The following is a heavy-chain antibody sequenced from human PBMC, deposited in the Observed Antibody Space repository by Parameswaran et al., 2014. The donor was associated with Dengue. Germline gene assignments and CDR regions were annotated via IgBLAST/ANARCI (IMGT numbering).Heavy chain of an antibody. Sequence: SWVRQAPGQGLEWMGGIIPIFGTANYAQKFQGRVTITADESTSTAYMELSSLRSEDTAVYYCASGLVATIYYYYYGMDVWGQGTTVTVSS. V-gene: IGHV1-69*01. CDR2: IIPIFGTA. J-gene: IGHJ6*02. CDR3: ASGLVATIYYYYYGMDV. D-gene: IGHD5-12*01.